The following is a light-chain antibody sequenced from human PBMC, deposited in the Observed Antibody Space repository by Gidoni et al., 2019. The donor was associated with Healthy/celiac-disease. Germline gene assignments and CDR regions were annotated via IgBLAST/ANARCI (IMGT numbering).Light chain of an antibody. CDR3: QAWDSSTVV. Sequence: SYAMTQPPSVSVSPGQTASITCSGDKLGDKYACWYHQKPGQSPVLVIYQDSKRPSGIPERFSGSNSGNTATLTISGTQAMDEADYYCQAWDSSTVVFGGGTKLTVL. J-gene: IGLJ2*01. CDR2: QDS. CDR1: KLGDKY. V-gene: IGLV3-1*01.